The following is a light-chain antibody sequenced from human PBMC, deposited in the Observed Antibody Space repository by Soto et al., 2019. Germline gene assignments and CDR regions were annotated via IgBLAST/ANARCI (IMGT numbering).Light chain of an antibody. Sequence: QSLLTHPASLSGSPGQSITISCTGTSSDIGTYNLVSWYQHYPGKAPKLMIYEGIKRPSGVSNRFSGSKSGNTAFLTISGLQAEDEADYYCCSYAGSGTDNYVFGSGTKVTVL. V-gene: IGLV2-23*01. J-gene: IGLJ1*01. CDR2: EGI. CDR1: SSDIGTYNL. CDR3: CSYAGSGTDNYV.